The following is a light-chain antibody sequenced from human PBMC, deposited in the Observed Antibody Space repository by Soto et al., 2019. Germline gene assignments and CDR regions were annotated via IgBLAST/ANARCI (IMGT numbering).Light chain of an antibody. J-gene: IGKJ2*01. Sequence: EGVLTQSPDTLPLSPGERATLSCRASQSVSINSLVWYQQKPGQAPRLLIYGASNRATGIPDRFSASGSGTDFTLTISRLEPEDFAMYYCQQYSSSLYTFGQGTKVEVK. CDR3: QQYSSSLYT. CDR1: QSVSINS. CDR2: GAS. V-gene: IGKV3-20*01.